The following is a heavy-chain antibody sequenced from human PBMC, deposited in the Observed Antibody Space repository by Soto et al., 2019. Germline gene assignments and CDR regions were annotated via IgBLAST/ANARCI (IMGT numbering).Heavy chain of an antibody. D-gene: IGHD6-25*01. V-gene: IGHV3-49*03. CDR2: IRSKAYGGTT. CDR3: TRESIAAAMDV. J-gene: IGHJ6*02. CDR1: GFTFGDYA. Sequence: SLRLSCTASGFTFGDYAMSWFRQAPGKGLEWVGFIRSKAYGGTTEYAASVKGRFTISRDDSKSIAYLQMNSLKTEDTAVYYCTRESIAAAMDVWGQGTTVTVSS.